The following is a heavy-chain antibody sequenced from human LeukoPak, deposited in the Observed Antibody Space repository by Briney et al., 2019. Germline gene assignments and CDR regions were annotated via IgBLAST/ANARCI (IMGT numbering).Heavy chain of an antibody. Sequence: PSETLSLTCAVSGGSISSGGYSWSWIRQPPGQGLEWIGYIYHSGSTYYNPSLKSRVTISVDRSKNQFSLKLSSVTAADTAVYYCARGRSYFDYWGQGTLVTVSS. D-gene: IGHD4-17*01. J-gene: IGHJ4*02. CDR2: IYHSGST. CDR3: ARGRSYFDY. CDR1: GGSISSGGYS. V-gene: IGHV4-30-2*01.